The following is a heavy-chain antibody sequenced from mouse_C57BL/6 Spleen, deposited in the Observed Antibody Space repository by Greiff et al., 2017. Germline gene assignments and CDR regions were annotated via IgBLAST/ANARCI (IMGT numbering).Heavy chain of an antibody. J-gene: IGHJ4*01. CDR1: GYTFTSYW. V-gene: IGHV1-55*01. Sequence: QVQLQQPGAELVKPGASVKMSCKASGYTFTSYWITWVKQRPGQGLEWIGDIYPGSGSTNYNEKFKSKATLTVDTSSSTAYMQLSSLTSEDSAVYYGARGGLYDGYYDAMDYWGQGTSVTVSS. CDR3: ARGGLYDGYYDAMDY. D-gene: IGHD2-3*01. CDR2: IYPGSGST.